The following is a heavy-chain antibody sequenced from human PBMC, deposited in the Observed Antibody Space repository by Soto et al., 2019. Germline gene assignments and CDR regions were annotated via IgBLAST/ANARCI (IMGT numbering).Heavy chain of an antibody. CDR1: GYSLTSYW. D-gene: IGHD5-18*01. Sequence: GESLKISCKGSGYSLTSYWIAWVRQMPGKGLEWMGIIYPGDSDTRYSPSFQGQVTISADKSISTAYLQWSSLKASDTAMYYWSRTESGDSYGFADGWGQGTTVTVSS. CDR3: SRTESGDSYGFADG. J-gene: IGHJ6*02. CDR2: IYPGDSDT. V-gene: IGHV5-51*01.